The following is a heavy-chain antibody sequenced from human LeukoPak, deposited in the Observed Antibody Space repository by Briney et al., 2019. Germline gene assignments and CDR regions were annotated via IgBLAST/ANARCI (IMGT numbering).Heavy chain of an antibody. CDR3: ATTSNFLQSFPGNF. Sequence: VASVKVSCKASGYTFTSYSIHWVRQAPGQGLEWMGWINTDNGNTNYAQKFKGRVTMTTDTSTSTAYLELRSLISDDTAIYYCATTSNFLQSFPGNFWGQGTLVIVSS. V-gene: IGHV1-18*04. CDR1: GYTFTSYS. CDR2: INTDNGNT. D-gene: IGHD4-11*01. J-gene: IGHJ4*02.